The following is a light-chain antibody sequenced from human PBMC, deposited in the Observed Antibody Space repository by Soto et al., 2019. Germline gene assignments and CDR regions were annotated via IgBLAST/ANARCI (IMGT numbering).Light chain of an antibody. CDR1: QSVSSN. J-gene: IGKJ1*01. Sequence: ELVMTQSPGTLSVSQGERATLSCRASQSVSSNLAWYQQKPGQAPRLLIYGASTRATGVPARFSGGGSGTEFTLTISSLQSEDFAVYYCQQYNSWPWTFGQGTKVDI. V-gene: IGKV3-15*01. CDR3: QQYNSWPWT. CDR2: GAS.